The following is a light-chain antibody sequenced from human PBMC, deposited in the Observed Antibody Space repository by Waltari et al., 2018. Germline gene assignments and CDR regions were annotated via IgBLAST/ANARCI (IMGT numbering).Light chain of an antibody. CDR3: QAWDSSTPWV. J-gene: IGLJ3*02. CDR1: NLENKY. Sequence: SYELTQPSSVSVSPGQTASIPSSGDNLENKYVSWYQQRPGQSPVLVIYQDAKRPSVIPERFSGSNSGNTATLTISGTQAMDEADYYCQAWDSSTPWVFGGGTKVTVL. CDR2: QDA. V-gene: IGLV3-1*01.